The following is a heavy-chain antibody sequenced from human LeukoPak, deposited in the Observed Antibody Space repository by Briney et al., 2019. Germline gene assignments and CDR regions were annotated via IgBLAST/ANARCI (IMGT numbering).Heavy chain of an antibody. J-gene: IGHJ6*02. Sequence: PGGSLRLSCAASGFTFSSYWMSRVRQAPGKGLEWVANIKQDGSEKYYVDSVKGRFTISRDNAKNSLYLQMNSLRAEDTAVYYCAREMTIFGVVNSYYGMDVWGQGTTVTVSS. V-gene: IGHV3-7*05. CDR1: GFTFSSYW. D-gene: IGHD3-3*01. CDR2: IKQDGSEK. CDR3: AREMTIFGVVNSYYGMDV.